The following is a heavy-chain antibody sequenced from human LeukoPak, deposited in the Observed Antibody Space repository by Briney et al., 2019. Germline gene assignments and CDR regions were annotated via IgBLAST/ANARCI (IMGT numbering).Heavy chain of an antibody. CDR3: TTDSFYDSYYGMDV. Sequence: GGSLRLTCAASGFTFSNAWMSWVRQAPGKGLEWVGRIKSKTDGGTTDYAAPVKGRFTISRDDSKNTLYLQMNSLKTEDTAVYYCTTDSFYDSYYGMDVWGQGTTVTVSS. CDR1: GFTFSNAW. D-gene: IGHD3-22*01. CDR2: IKSKTDGGTT. J-gene: IGHJ6*02. V-gene: IGHV3-15*01.